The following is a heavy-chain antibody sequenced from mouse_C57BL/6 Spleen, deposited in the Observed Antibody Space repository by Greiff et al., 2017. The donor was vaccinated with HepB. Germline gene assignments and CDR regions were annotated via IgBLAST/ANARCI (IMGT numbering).Heavy chain of an antibody. J-gene: IGHJ4*01. CDR1: GFSLTSYG. CDR3: ARIRDAMDY. CDR2: IWSGGST. V-gene: IGHV2-2*01. D-gene: IGHD2-12*01. Sequence: QVQLKQSGPGLVQPSQSLSITCTVSGFSLTSYGVHWVRQSPGKGLEWLGVIWSGGSTDYNAAFISRLSISKDNSKSQVFFKMKSLQADDTAIYYCARIRDAMDYWGQGTSVTVSS.